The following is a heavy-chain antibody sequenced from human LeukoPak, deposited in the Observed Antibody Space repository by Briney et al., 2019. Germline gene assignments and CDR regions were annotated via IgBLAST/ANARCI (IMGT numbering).Heavy chain of an antibody. CDR1: GYSISSGYY. V-gene: IGHV4-38-2*01. J-gene: IGHJ4*02. D-gene: IGHD3-9*01. Sequence: SETLSLTCAVSGYSISSGYYWGWIRQPPGKGLEWIGSIYHSGSTYYNPSLKSRVTISVDTSKNQFSLKLSSVTAADTAVYYCARSVPPTYDILTGYGYWGQGTLVTVSS. CDR3: ARSVPPTYDILTGYGY. CDR2: IYHSGST.